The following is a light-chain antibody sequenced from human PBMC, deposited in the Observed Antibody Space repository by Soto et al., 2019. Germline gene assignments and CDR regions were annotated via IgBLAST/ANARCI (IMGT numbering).Light chain of an antibody. CDR1: SSDVGGYTY. J-gene: IGLJ1*01. V-gene: IGLV2-8*01. Sequence: QSALTQPPSASGSPGQSVTISCAGTSSDVGGYTYVSWYQQHPSKAPKLMIYEVSKRPSGVPDRFSGSKSGNTASLTVSGLQAEDEADYYCSSYAGSNNYVFGTGTKLTVL. CDR3: SSYAGSNNYV. CDR2: EVS.